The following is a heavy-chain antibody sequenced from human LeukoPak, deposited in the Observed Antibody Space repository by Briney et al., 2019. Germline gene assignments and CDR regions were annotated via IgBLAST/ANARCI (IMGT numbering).Heavy chain of an antibody. CDR1: GFTFSSYS. CDR3: AKEDRIAVAGMGRSYFDY. Sequence: GGSLRLSCAASGFTFSSYSMNWVRQAPGKGLEWVSAISGSGGSTYYADSVKGRFTISRDNSKNTLYLQMNSLRAEDTAVYYCAKEDRIAVAGMGRSYFDYWGQGTLVTVSS. CDR2: ISGSGGST. V-gene: IGHV3-23*01. J-gene: IGHJ4*02. D-gene: IGHD6-19*01.